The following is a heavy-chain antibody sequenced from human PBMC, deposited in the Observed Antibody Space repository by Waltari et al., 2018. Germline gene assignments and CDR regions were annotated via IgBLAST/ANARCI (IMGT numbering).Heavy chain of an antibody. CDR3: ARRYSSSWSPWYYYYMDV. V-gene: IGHV3-7*01. D-gene: IGHD6-13*01. J-gene: IGHJ6*03. CDR2: IKQDGSEK. Sequence: PGKGLEWVANIKQDGSEKYYVDSVKGRFTISRDNAKNSLYLQMNSLRAEDTAVYYCARRYSSSWSPWYYYYMDVWGKGTTVTVSS.